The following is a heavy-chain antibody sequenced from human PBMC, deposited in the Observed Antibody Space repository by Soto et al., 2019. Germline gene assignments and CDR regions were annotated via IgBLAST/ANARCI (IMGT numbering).Heavy chain of an antibody. CDR3: ATSIEPKYYDILTGYYNFIDY. Sequence: ASVKVSCKVSGYTLTELSMHWVRQAPGKGLEWMGGFDPEDGETIYAQKFQGRVTMTEDTSTDTAYMELSSLRSEDTAVYCCATSIEPKYYDILTGYYNFIDYWGQGTLVTVSS. D-gene: IGHD3-9*01. V-gene: IGHV1-24*01. J-gene: IGHJ4*02. CDR2: FDPEDGET. CDR1: GYTLTELS.